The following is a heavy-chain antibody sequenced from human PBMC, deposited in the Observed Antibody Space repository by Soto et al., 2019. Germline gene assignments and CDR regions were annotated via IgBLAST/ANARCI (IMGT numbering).Heavy chain of an antibody. CDR1: GFTFSSSG. J-gene: IGHJ4*02. CDR3: AKQYFSCGSCSWAIDY. D-gene: IGHD2-15*01. V-gene: IGHV3-30*18. CDR2: ISYDGSTK. Sequence: QVQLVESGGGVVQPGRSLRLSCAASGFTFSSSGMHWVRQAPGKGLEWVAVISYDGSTKYYADSVKGRFTISRDNSKNTLYLQMNSLRAEDTAVYYCAKQYFSCGSCSWAIDYWGQGTLVTVSS.